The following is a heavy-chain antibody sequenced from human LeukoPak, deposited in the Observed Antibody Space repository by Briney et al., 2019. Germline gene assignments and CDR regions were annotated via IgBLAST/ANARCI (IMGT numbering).Heavy chain of an antibody. CDR1: GFPLSTSGVA. V-gene: IGHV2-5*02. CDR3: AHIGVDKNWFDP. J-gene: IGHJ5*02. Sequence: ESGPTLVNPTQTLTLTCTFSGFPLSTSGVAVGWIRQPPGKALEWLALIYWDDDKRYSPSLKSRLTITKDTSKNHVLLTMTNMDPVDTATFYCAHIGVDKNWFDPWGQGTLVTVSS. CDR2: IYWDDDK. D-gene: IGHD5-12*01.